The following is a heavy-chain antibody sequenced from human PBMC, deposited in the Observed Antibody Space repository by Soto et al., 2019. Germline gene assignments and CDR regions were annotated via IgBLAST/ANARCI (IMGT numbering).Heavy chain of an antibody. Sequence: GGSLRLSCAVSGFTFSDYWMSWVRQAPGKGLEWVANIKQDGNEKYYVDSVKGRFTISRDNAKNSLYPQMNSLRAEDTAVYYCAREILRRYFDYWGQGALVTVSS. CDR2: IKQDGNEK. CDR3: AREILRRYFDY. J-gene: IGHJ4*02. D-gene: IGHD2-15*01. CDR1: GFTFSDYW. V-gene: IGHV3-7*01.